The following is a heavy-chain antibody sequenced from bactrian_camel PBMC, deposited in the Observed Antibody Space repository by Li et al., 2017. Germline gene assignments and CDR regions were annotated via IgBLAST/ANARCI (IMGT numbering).Heavy chain of an antibody. Sequence: HVQLVESGGGSVQTGGSLRLSCVASGYTYSRNRTGWFRQAPGKEREGVAAISAGGSPYYVSSVKGRAVISQDKAKNTVYLQMNSLKPEDTAVYYCVRSVIAYGLDLWGQGTQVTVS. D-gene: IGHD5*01. V-gene: IGHV3S53*01. CDR1: GYTYSRNR. J-gene: IGHJ4*01. CDR3: VRSVIAYGLDL. CDR2: ISAGGSP.